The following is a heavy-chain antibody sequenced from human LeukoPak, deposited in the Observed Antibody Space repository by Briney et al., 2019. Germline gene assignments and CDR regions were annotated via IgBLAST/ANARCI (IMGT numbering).Heavy chain of an antibody. V-gene: IGHV1-18*01. CDR3: ARGADTGSYGSLVYFDY. D-gene: IGHD3-16*01. Sequence: ASVKVSCKASGYTFTSYGISWVRHAPGQGLEWMGLIIAYSGNTNFAQKLQGRVTMTTDTSTSTAYMELRSLRSDDTAVYFCARGADTGSYGSLVYFDYWGQGTLVTVSS. J-gene: IGHJ4*02. CDR2: IIAYSGNT. CDR1: GYTFTSYG.